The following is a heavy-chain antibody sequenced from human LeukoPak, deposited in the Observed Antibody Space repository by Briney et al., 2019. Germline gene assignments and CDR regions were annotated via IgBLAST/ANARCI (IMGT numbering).Heavy chain of an antibody. CDR3: ARLSVSGSYSR. Sequence: SETLSLTCTVSGGSISSFYRSWIRQPPGKGLEWIGYIYYSGSTNYNPSLKSRVTISVDTSKNQFSLKLSSVTAADTAVYYCARLSVSGSYSRWGQGTLVTVSS. V-gene: IGHV4-59*08. CDR1: GGSISSFY. D-gene: IGHD1-26*01. J-gene: IGHJ4*02. CDR2: IYYSGST.